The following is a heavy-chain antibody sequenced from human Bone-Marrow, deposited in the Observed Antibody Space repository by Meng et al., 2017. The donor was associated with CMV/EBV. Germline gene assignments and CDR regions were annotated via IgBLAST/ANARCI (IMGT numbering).Heavy chain of an antibody. J-gene: IGHJ4*02. Sequence: SGHTLVQPTQTLTLTCTFSGFSLSTSGMCVSWVRQPPGKALEWLARIDWDDDKFYSTSLKTRLTISKDTSKNQVVLTMTNMDPVDTATYYCATTQRDGGIFFDYWGQGTLVTVSS. D-gene: IGHD2-15*01. CDR2: IDWDDDK. CDR1: GFSLSTSGMC. V-gene: IGHV2-70*17. CDR3: ATTQRDGGIFFDY.